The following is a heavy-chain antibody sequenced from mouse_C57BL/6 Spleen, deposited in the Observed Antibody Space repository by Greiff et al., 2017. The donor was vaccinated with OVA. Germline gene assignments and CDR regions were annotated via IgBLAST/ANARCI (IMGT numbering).Heavy chain of an antibody. CDR2: INPSSGYT. V-gene: IGHV1-4*01. CDR1: GYTFTSYT. J-gene: IGHJ2*01. Sequence: QVQLQQSGAELARPGASVKMSCKASGYTFTSYTMHWVKQRPGQGLEWIGYINPSSGYTKYNQKFKDKATLTADKSSSTAYMQLSSLTSEDAAVYYCARSDPYYFDYWGQGTTLTVSS. CDR3: ARSDPYYFDY.